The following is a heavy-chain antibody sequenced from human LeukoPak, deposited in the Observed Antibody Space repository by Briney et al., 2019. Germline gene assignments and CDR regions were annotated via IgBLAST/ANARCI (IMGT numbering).Heavy chain of an antibody. J-gene: IGHJ4*02. D-gene: IGHD6-19*01. Sequence: GASVKVSCKASGGTFSSYTISWVRQAPGQGLEWMGRIIPILGIANYAQKFQGRVTITTDESTSTAYMELSSLRSEDTAVYYCARYSSGWYGVDYWGQGTLVTVSS. CDR3: ARYSSGWYGVDY. V-gene: IGHV1-69*02. CDR2: IIPILGIA. CDR1: GGTFSSYT.